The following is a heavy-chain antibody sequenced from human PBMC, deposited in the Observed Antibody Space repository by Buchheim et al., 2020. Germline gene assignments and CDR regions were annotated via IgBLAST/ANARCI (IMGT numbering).Heavy chain of an antibody. V-gene: IGHV3-23*01. Sequence: EVQLLESGGGLVQPGGSLRLSCAASGFTFSNYGMSWVRQAPTKGLEWVSFISGSGGSTNYADPVKGRFTISRDNSKNTLYLQMKSLRAKDTAVYYCAKEAVPFPEYYDSSGYYYYWGQGTL. D-gene: IGHD3-22*01. CDR2: ISGSGGST. J-gene: IGHJ4*02. CDR1: GFTFSNYG. CDR3: AKEAVPFPEYYDSSGYYYY.